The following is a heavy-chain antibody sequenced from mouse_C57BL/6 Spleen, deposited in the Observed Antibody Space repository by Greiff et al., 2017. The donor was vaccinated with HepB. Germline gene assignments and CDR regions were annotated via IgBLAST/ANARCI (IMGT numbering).Heavy chain of an antibody. Sequence: VQLQQSGAELARPGASVKLSCKASGYTFTSYGISWVKQRTGQGLEWIGEIYPRSGNTYYNEKFKGQATLNADKSSITAYMELGSLTSEDSAVYFCARRDYDDSMDYWGQGTPVTVSS. J-gene: IGHJ4*01. CDR1: GYTFTSYG. CDR2: IYPRSGNT. CDR3: ARRDYDDSMDY. V-gene: IGHV1-81*01. D-gene: IGHD2-4*01.